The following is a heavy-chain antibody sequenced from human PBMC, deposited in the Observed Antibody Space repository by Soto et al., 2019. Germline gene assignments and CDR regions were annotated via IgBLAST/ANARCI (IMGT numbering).Heavy chain of an antibody. Sequence: SVKVSCKASGGTFSSYAISWVRQAPGQGLEWMGGIIPIFGTANYAQKFQGRVTITADESTSTAYMELSSLRSEDTAVYYCARLEFTVTTGYYYYYGMDVWGQGTTVTVSS. CDR3: ARLEFTVTTGYYYYYGMDV. D-gene: IGHD4-17*01. CDR2: IIPIFGTA. V-gene: IGHV1-69*13. J-gene: IGHJ6*02. CDR1: GGTFSSYA.